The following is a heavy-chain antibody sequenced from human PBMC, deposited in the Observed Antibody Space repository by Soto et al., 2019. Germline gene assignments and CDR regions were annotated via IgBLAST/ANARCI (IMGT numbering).Heavy chain of an antibody. CDR3: ARGGGTILAPLP. J-gene: IGHJ5*02. V-gene: IGHV1-2*02. D-gene: IGHD3-3*01. Sequence: QVQLVQSGAEVKKPGVSVKVSCKASGYTFTGYFMHWVRQAPGQGLEWMGWINSNSGATKYAQKFQGRVTLSRDTSFSTAYMELSGLRSADTAVYYCARGGGTILAPLPWGQGTLVTVSS. CDR1: GYTFTGYF. CDR2: INSNSGAT.